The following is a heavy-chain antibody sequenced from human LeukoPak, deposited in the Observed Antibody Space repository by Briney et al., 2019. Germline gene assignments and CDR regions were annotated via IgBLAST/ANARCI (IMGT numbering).Heavy chain of an antibody. V-gene: IGHV4-59*08. D-gene: IGHD3-10*01. CDR2: IYYSGST. CDR1: GGSISSYY. Sequence: SETLSLTCAVSGGSISSYYWSWIRQPPGKGLVWIGYIYYSGSTNYNPSLKSRVTISVDTSKNQFSLKLTSVTAADSALYSCARGITMVRGVTGKTAWFDPWGQGTLVTVSS. CDR3: ARGITMVRGVTGKTAWFDP. J-gene: IGHJ5*02.